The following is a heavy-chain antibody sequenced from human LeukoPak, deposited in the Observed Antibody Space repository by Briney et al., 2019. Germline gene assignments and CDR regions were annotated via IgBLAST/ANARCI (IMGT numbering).Heavy chain of an antibody. Sequence: AGGSLRLSCAASGFTFGDSGMSWVRQAPGKGLEWVSSISGSGTTTYYGDSVKGRFTISRDNSKNTLYLQMNSPRAEDTALYYCAKGGSETGWGQGTLVTVSS. CDR2: ISGSGTTT. CDR3: AKGGSETG. CDR1: GFTFGDSG. V-gene: IGHV3-23*01. D-gene: IGHD2-15*01. J-gene: IGHJ4*02.